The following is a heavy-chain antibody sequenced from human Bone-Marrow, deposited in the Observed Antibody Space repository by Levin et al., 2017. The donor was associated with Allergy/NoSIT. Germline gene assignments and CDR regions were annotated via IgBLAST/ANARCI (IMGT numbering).Heavy chain of an antibody. CDR2: IYYSGST. V-gene: IGHV4-61*01. CDR1: GGSVSSGSYY. D-gene: IGHD2-2*01. Sequence: SETLSLTCTVSGGSVSSGSYYWSWIRQPPGKGLEWIGYIYYSGSTNYNPSLKSRVTISVDTSKNQFSLKLRSVTAADTALYYCARGVVPGDTSGPDYWGQGTLVTVSS. J-gene: IGHJ4*02. CDR3: ARGVVPGDTSGPDY.